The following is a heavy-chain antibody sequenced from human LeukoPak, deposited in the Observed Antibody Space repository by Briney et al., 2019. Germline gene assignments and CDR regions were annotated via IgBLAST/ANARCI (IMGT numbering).Heavy chain of an antibody. Sequence: PSETLSLTCTVSGGSISGYYWSWIRQPPGKGLEWIGYIYYSGSTNYNPSLKSRVTISVDTSKNQFSLKLSSVTAADTAVYYCARLWSDDILTGYPLYYMDVWGKGTTVTVSS. CDR2: IYYSGST. CDR1: GGSISGYY. CDR3: ARLWSDDILTGYPLYYMDV. D-gene: IGHD3-9*01. J-gene: IGHJ6*03. V-gene: IGHV4-59*01.